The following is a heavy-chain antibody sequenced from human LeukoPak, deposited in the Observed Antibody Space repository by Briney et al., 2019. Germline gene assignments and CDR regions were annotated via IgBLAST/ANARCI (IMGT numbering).Heavy chain of an antibody. CDR3: ARGGEYFQH. CDR1: GGSFSGYY. Sequence: KPSETLSLTCAVYGGSFSGYYWSWIRQPPGKGLERIGEINHSGSTNYNPSLKSRVTISGDTSKNQFSLKLSSVTAADTAVYYRARGGEYFQHWGQGTLVTVSS. V-gene: IGHV4-34*01. J-gene: IGHJ1*01. CDR2: INHSGST.